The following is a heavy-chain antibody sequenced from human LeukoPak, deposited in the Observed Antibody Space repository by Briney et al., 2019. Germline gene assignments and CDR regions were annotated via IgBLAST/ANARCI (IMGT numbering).Heavy chain of an antibody. Sequence: GGSLRLSCAVSGFVVSSNFMNWVRQPPGKGLEWVSIIYSGGRTYYADSVKGRFIISRDNSKNTLYLQMNSLRVEDTAVYYCARVRPLMVRAFDIWGQGTMVTVSS. V-gene: IGHV3-53*01. CDR2: IYSGGRT. D-gene: IGHD5-18*01. CDR1: GFVVSSNF. CDR3: ARVRPLMVRAFDI. J-gene: IGHJ3*02.